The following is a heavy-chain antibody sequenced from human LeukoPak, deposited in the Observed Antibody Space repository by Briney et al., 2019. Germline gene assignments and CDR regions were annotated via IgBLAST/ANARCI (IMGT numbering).Heavy chain of an antibody. D-gene: IGHD2-15*01. V-gene: IGHV3-33*01. Sequence: GGSLRLSCAASGFTFSSYGMHWVRQAPGKGLEWVAVIWYDGSNKYYADSVKGRFTISRDNSKNTLYLQMNSLRAEDTGVYYCARDRRVVAATLDYWGQGTLVTVSS. CDR3: ARDRRVVAATLDY. CDR2: IWYDGSNK. J-gene: IGHJ4*02. CDR1: GFTFSSYG.